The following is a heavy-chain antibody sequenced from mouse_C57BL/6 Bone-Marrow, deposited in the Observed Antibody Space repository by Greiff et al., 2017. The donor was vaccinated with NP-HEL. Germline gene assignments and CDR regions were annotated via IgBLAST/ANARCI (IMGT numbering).Heavy chain of an antibody. Sequence: VHVKQSGPELVKPGASVKIPCKASGYTFTDYNMDWVKQSHGKSLEWIGDINPNNGGTIYNQKFKGKATLTVDKSSSTAYMELRSLTSEDTAVYYCARSTIYYYGSSYEFAYWGQGTLVTVSA. J-gene: IGHJ3*01. D-gene: IGHD1-1*01. V-gene: IGHV1-18*01. CDR2: INPNNGGT. CDR1: GYTFTDYN. CDR3: ARSTIYYYGSSYEFAY.